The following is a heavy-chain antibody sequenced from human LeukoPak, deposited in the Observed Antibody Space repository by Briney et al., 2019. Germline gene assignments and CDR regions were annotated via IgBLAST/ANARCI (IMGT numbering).Heavy chain of an antibody. D-gene: IGHD4-23*01. CDR1: GGTFSSYA. Sequence: SVNVSCKASGGTFSSYAISWVRQAPGQGLEWMGGIIPIFGTANYAQKFQGRVTITADESTSTAYMELSSLRSEDTAVYYCAGTSSDYGGNSGIDAFDIWGQGTMVTVSS. J-gene: IGHJ3*02. CDR2: IIPIFGTA. V-gene: IGHV1-69*13. CDR3: AGTSSDYGGNSGIDAFDI.